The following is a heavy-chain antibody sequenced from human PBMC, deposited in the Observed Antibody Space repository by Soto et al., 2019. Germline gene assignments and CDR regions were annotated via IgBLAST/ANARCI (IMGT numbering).Heavy chain of an antibody. D-gene: IGHD2-2*01. CDR1: GGSISSYY. V-gene: IGHV4-59*01. J-gene: IGHJ4*02. Sequence: SETLSLTCTVSGGSISSYYWSWIRQPPGKGLEWIGYIYYSGSTNYNPSLKSRVTISVDTSKNQYSLKLSSVTDADTAVNYCARVVCSSTSCSFDYWGQGTLVTVSS. CDR3: ARVVCSSTSCSFDY. CDR2: IYYSGST.